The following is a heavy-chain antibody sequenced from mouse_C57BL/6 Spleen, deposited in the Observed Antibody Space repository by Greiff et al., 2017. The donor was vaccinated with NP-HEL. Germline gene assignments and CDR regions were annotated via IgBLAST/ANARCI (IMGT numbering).Heavy chain of an antibody. CDR1: GYAFSSSW. J-gene: IGHJ1*03. Sequence: QVQLQQSGPELVKPGASVKISCKASGYAFSSSWMNWVKQRPGKGLEWIGRIYPGDGDTNYNGKFKGKATLTADKSSSTAYMQRSSLTSEDSAVYFCASPYYYGSSYRYFDVWGTGTTVTVSS. CDR3: ASPYYYGSSYRYFDV. V-gene: IGHV1-82*01. D-gene: IGHD1-1*01. CDR2: IYPGDGDT.